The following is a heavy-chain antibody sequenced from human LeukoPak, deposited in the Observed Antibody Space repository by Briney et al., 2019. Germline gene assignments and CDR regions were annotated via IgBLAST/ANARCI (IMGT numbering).Heavy chain of an antibody. D-gene: IGHD1-26*01. CDR3: ARDHSGSYEGNLGFFDY. Sequence: ASVKVSCKASGDTFTRYYMHWVRQAPGQGLEWMGIINPSGGSTSYAQKFQGRVTMTRDTSTSTVYMELSSLRSEDTAVYYCARDHSGSYEGNLGFFDYWGQGTLVTVSS. V-gene: IGHV1-46*01. CDR2: INPSGGST. CDR1: GDTFTRYY. J-gene: IGHJ4*02.